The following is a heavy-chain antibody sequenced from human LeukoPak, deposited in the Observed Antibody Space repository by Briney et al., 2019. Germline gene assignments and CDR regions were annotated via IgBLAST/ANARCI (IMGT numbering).Heavy chain of an antibody. CDR1: GFTFSSYA. D-gene: IGHD2-2*01. J-gene: IGHJ6*02. V-gene: IGHV3-23*01. CDR2: ISGSGGST. Sequence: GGSLRLSCAASGFTFSSYAMSWVRQAPGKGLEWVSAISGSGGSTYYAGSVKGRFTISRDNSKNTLYLQMNSLRAEDTAVYYCASGDCSSTSCYETDYYYGMDVWGQGTTVTVSS. CDR3: ASGDCSSTSCYETDYYYGMDV.